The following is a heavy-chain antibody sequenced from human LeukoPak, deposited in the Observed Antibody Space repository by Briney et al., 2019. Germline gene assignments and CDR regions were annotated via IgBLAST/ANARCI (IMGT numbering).Heavy chain of an antibody. V-gene: IGHV3-11*04. D-gene: IGHD2-8*01. CDR2: ISSSGSTI. J-gene: IGHJ6*03. CDR3: ARRPGVDSDYYYYMDV. Sequence: GGSLRLSCAASGFTFSDYYMSWIRQAPGKGLEWVSYISSSGSTIYYADSVKGRFTISRDNAKNSLYLQMNSLRAEDTAVYYCARRPGVDSDYYYYMDVWGKGTTVTVSS. CDR1: GFTFSDYY.